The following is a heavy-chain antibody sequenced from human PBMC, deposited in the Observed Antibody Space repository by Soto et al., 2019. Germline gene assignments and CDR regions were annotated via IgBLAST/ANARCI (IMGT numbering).Heavy chain of an antibody. V-gene: IGHV3-33*01. CDR3: ARDSHFDYYYYMDV. D-gene: IGHD3-3*02. Sequence: QVQLVESGGGVVQPGRSLRLSCAASGFTFSSYGMHWVRQAPGKGLEWVAVIWYDGSNKYYADSVKGRFTISRDNSKNTLYLQMNSLGAEDTAVYYCARDSHFDYYYYMDVWGKGTTVTVSS. CDR1: GFTFSSYG. CDR2: IWYDGSNK. J-gene: IGHJ6*03.